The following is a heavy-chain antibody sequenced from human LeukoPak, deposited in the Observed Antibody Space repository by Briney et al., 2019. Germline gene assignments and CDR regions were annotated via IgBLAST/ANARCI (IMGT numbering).Heavy chain of an antibody. CDR3: ARVGLGRTYYYGMDV. CDR1: GFTFSSYE. CDR2: ISSSGSTI. Sequence: GGSLRLSCAASGFTFSSYEMNWVRQAPGKGLEWVSYISSSGSTIYYADSVKGRFTISRDNAKNSLYLQMNSLRAEDTAVYYCARVGLGRTYYYGMDVWGQGATVTVSS. V-gene: IGHV3-48*03. D-gene: IGHD3-16*01. J-gene: IGHJ6*02.